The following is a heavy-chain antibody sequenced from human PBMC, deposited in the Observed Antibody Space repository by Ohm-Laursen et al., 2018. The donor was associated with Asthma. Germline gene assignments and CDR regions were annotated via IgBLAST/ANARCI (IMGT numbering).Heavy chain of an antibody. Sequence: SLRLSCSASGLTFNANAFHWVRQAPGKGLEWVAVISYDGSNKYYADSVKGRFTISRDNSKNTLYLQMNSLRAEDTAVYYCAGGYEQWLDYQALAYWGQGTLVTVSS. CDR1: GLTFNANA. D-gene: IGHD6-19*01. CDR2: ISYDGSNK. CDR3: AGGYEQWLDYQALAY. J-gene: IGHJ4*02. V-gene: IGHV3-30*03.